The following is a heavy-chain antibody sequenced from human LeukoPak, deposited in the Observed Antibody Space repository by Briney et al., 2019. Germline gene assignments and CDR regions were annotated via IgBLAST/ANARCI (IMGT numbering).Heavy chain of an antibody. CDR3: AKDPGYQPPGYYMDV. D-gene: IGHD2-2*01. Sequence: GGSLRLSCTASGFIFSTYNMNWVRQAPGKGLEWVSSIGTSGDYIYYADSVQGRFTISRDDAKNSLYLQLNSLRAEDTAVYYCAKDPGYQPPGYYMDVWGKGTTVTVSS. V-gene: IGHV3-21*06. J-gene: IGHJ6*03. CDR2: IGTSGDYI. CDR1: GFIFSTYN.